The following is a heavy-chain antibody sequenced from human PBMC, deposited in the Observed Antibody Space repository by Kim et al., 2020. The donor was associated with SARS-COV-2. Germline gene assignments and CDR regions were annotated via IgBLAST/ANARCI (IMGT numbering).Heavy chain of an antibody. D-gene: IGHD3-16*01. CDR1: GFTFSNYA. J-gene: IGHJ3*02. Sequence: GGSLRLSCAASGFTFSNYAMSWVRQAPGKGLEWVSYIRGGGAVTHYAGSMKGRCTISRDNFKNILYLQLDSLRAEDTAVYYCAKCHSNWGNDAFDIWG. CDR3: AKCHSNWGNDAFDI. CDR2: IRGGGAVT. V-gene: IGHV3-23*01.